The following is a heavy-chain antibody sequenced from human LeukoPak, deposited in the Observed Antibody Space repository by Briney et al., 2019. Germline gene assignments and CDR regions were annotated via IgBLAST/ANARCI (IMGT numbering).Heavy chain of an antibody. CDR1: GGSISSSNYY. J-gene: IGHJ4*03. V-gene: IGHV4-39*01. Sequence: SETLSLTCTVSGGSISSSNYYWGWVRQPPGKGLEWVATIYYTGNTYYNPSLKSRVTISVDTSKNQFSLKLSSVTAADTALYFCARHPGGSSFDYWGQGTLVTVPS. CDR2: IYYTGNT. D-gene: IGHD2-8*02. CDR3: ARHPGGSSFDY.